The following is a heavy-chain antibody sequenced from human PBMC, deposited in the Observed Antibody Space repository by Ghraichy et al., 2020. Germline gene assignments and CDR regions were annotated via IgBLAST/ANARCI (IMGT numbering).Heavy chain of an antibody. CDR3: ARRGTTDVPGIKGRAFDI. D-gene: IGHD1-1*01. CDR2: ISSSSSYI. CDR1: GFTFSSYS. J-gene: IGHJ3*02. Sequence: GESLNISCAASGFTFSSYSMNWVRQAPGKGLEWVSSISSSSSYIYYADSVKGRFTISRDNAKNSLYLQMNSLRAEDTAVYYCARRGTTDVPGIKGRAFDIWGQGTMVTVSS. V-gene: IGHV3-21*01.